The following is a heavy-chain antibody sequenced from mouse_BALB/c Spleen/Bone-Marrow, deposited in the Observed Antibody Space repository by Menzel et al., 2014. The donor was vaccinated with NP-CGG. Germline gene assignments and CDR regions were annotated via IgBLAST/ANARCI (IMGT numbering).Heavy chain of an antibody. Sequence: SGPELVKPGASVKISCKASGYSFTGYFMNWVKQSHGKSLAWIGRINPYNGDTFYNQKFKGKATLTVDKSSSTAHMELLSLTSEDAAVYYCGGQDGYYGGFAYWGQGTLVTVSA. CDR2: INPYNGDT. D-gene: IGHD2-3*01. CDR1: GYSFTGYF. CDR3: GGQDGYYGGFAY. J-gene: IGHJ3*01. V-gene: IGHV1-37*01.